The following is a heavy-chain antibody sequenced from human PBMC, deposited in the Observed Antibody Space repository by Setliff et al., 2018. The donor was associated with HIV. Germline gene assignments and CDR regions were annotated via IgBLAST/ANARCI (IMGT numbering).Heavy chain of an antibody. CDR3: ARGGGSRAATSSYYYMDV. V-gene: IGHV4-31*03. J-gene: IGHJ6*03. CDR2: SYYSGST. Sequence: KPSETLSLTCTVSGDSISNGRYYWSWIRQLPGGGLEWIGYSYYSGSTYYNPSLKSRVIISVDTSKNQFSLKLSSVTAADTAVYYCARGGGSRAATSSYYYMDVWGKGTTVTVSS. CDR1: GDSISNGRYY. D-gene: IGHD2-15*01.